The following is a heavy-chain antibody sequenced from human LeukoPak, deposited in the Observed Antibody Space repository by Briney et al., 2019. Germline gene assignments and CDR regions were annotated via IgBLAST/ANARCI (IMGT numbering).Heavy chain of an antibody. CDR3: ARDYCSSTSCLFDY. CDR1: GYTFTSYY. D-gene: IGHD2-2*01. V-gene: IGHV1-2*06. Sequence: ASVKVSCKTSGYTFTSYYVSWVRQAPGQGLEWMGRVNPNSGDTNYAQKFQGRVAMTRDTSISTAFVELTRLRSDDTAVYYCARDYCSSTSCLFDYWGQGTLVTVSS. CDR2: VNPNSGDT. J-gene: IGHJ4*02.